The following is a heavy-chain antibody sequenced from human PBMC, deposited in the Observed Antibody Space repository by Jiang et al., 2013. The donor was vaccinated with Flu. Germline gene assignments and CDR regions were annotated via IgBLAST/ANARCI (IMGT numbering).Heavy chain of an antibody. CDR1: GVTFSNYA. J-gene: IGHJ1*01. D-gene: IGHD6-19*01. V-gene: IGHV1-69*06. CDR3: GRDVGIPVVGRGTSLNF. CDR2: IIPENNAP. Sequence: VQLVESGAEVKKPGSSVRVSCKAQGVTFSNYAFNWVRQAPGQGLEWVGSIIPENNAPRYAQYFQGRVTVSADKFTKTVYMEMSSLRSDDTAMYYCGRDVGIPVVGRGTSLNFWGQGTLVTSPQ.